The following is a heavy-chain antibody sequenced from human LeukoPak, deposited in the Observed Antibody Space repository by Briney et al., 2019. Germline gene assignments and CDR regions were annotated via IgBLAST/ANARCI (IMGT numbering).Heavy chain of an antibody. Sequence: PSVALSLTCTVSGASISSGDYYWGWIRQTPGKGLEWIGSMYNTGKSYYNPSLKSGVTISADTSKNQFSLTVDSVTAADTAVYYCARTEGDWFDPWGQGILVTVSS. V-gene: IGHV4-39*01. CDR3: ARTEGDWFDP. J-gene: IGHJ5*02. CDR2: MYNTGKS. CDR1: GASISSGDYY.